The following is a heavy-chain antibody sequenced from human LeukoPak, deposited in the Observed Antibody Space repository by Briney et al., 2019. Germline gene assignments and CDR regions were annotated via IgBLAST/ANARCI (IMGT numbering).Heavy chain of an antibody. D-gene: IGHD1-26*01. CDR2: IYHSGST. CDR1: GGSISSGGYS. Sequence: KPSQTLSLTCAVSGGSISSGGYSWSWIRQPPGKGLEWIGYIYHSGSTYYNPSLKSRVTISVDRSKNQFSLKLSSVTAADTAVYYCARGGIGSNFDYWGQGTLVTVSS. V-gene: IGHV4-30-2*01. J-gene: IGHJ4*02. CDR3: ARGGIGSNFDY.